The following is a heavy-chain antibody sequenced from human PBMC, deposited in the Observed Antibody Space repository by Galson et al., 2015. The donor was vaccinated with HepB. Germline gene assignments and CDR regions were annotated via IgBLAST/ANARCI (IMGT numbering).Heavy chain of an antibody. D-gene: IGHD5-18*01. Sequence: SLRLSCAGSGFTFSSYAMAWVRQAPGKGLQWVAQISDSGVTTYNTDSVKGRFTISRDNSKNTVYLQMNSLRADDTAVYYCAKRVVTALYFGLDGGGQGTTFTGSS. J-gene: IGHJ6*02. CDR2: ISDSGVTT. CDR1: GFTFSSYA. V-gene: IGHV3-23*01. CDR3: AKRVVTALYFGLDG.